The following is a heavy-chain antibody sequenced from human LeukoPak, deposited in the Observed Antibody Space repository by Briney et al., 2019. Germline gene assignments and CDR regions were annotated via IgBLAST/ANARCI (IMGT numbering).Heavy chain of an antibody. J-gene: IGHJ4*02. Sequence: GSLRLSCAASGFTFSSYGMSWVRQAPGKGLEWVSAISGSGGSTYYADSVKGRFTISRDNSKNTLYLQVNSLRAEDTAVYYCAKGPMITFGGVIVTPDYWGQGTLVTVSS. V-gene: IGHV3-23*01. CDR2: ISGSGGST. CDR1: GFTFSSYG. D-gene: IGHD3-16*02. CDR3: AKGPMITFGGVIVTPDY.